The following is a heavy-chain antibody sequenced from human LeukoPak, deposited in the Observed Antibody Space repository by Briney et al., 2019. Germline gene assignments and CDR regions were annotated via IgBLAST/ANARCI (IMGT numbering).Heavy chain of an antibody. D-gene: IGHD1-1*01. V-gene: IGHV3-21*01. CDR2: ISSSSSYI. J-gene: IGHJ3*02. CDR1: GFTFSSYS. Sequence: GGSLRLSCAASGFTFSSYSMNWVRQAPGKGLEWVSSISSSSSYIYYADSVKGRFTTSRETAKNSLYLQMNSLRAEDTAVYYCARTGYESAFDIWGQGTMVTVSS. CDR3: ARTGYESAFDI.